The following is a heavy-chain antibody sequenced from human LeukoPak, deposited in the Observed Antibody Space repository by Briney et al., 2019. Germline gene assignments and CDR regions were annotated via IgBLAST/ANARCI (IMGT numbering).Heavy chain of an antibody. D-gene: IGHD5-12*01. CDR2: VYYGRTT. Sequence: SETLSLTCSVSAGSFISSSHHWGWIRQSPGKGLEWIGSVYYGRTTYYNPSLDGRVTVSLDTSANQFSLQLNSVTAADTAVYYCVRHDGRGGATMGAFDSWGQGSLVTVSS. J-gene: IGHJ5*01. V-gene: IGHV4-39*01. CDR1: AGSFISSSHH. CDR3: VRHDGRGGATMGAFDS.